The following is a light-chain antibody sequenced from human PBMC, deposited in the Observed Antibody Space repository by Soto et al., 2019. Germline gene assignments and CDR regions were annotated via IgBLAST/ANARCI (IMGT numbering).Light chain of an antibody. V-gene: IGKV3-11*01. CDR3: QQRSNWPPT. CDR2: GAS. J-gene: IGKJ5*01. CDR1: QSVDSGY. Sequence: ELVLTQSPGTLSLSPGARATLSCRAGQSVDSGYLAWYQQKPGQAPRLLIYGASNRATGIPARSSGSGSETDFTLTISSLEPEDFAVYYCQQRSNWPPTFGQGTRLEIK.